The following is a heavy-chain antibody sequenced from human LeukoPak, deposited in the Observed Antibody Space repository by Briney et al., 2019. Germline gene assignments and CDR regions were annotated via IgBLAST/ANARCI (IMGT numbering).Heavy chain of an antibody. J-gene: IGHJ3*02. V-gene: IGHV1-18*01. CDR2: ISTYNGNT. CDR3: ARDRYYYDSSGEDSDAFDI. Sequence: GASVKVSCKASGYTFTSHGISWVRQAPGQGLEWMGWISTYNGNTNYAQKLQGRVTMTTDTSTSTAYMELRSLRSDDTAVYYCARDRYYYDSSGEDSDAFDIWGQGTMVTVSS. CDR1: GYTFTSHG. D-gene: IGHD3-22*01.